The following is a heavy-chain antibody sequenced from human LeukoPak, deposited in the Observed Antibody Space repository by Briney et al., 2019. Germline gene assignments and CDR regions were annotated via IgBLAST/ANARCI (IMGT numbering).Heavy chain of an antibody. Sequence: PGGSLRLSCAAAGFTFSSYAMNWVRQAPGEGLEWVSGISDSGCSTDSVKGRFTISRDNSKNTLYLQMNSLRAEDSAVYYCAKGTTAAPYYYYYSMDVWGQGTTVTVSS. CDR2: ISDSGCS. D-gene: IGHD1-1*01. CDR3: AKGTTAAPYYYYYSMDV. CDR1: GFTFSSYA. V-gene: IGHV3-23*01. J-gene: IGHJ6*02.